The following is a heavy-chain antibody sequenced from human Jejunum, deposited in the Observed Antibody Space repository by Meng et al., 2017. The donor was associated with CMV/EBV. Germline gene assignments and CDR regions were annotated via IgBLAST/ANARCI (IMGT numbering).Heavy chain of an antibody. CDR3: ARGRVPVGAALNY. CDR1: GFMFSSYG. D-gene: IGHD1-26*01. Sequence: SGFMFSSYGMHWVRQAPGKGLEWVANIKQDGSEKYYVDSVKGRFTISRDNAKNSLYLQMNSLRAEDTAVYYCARGRVPVGAALNYWGQGTLVTVSS. J-gene: IGHJ4*02. CDR2: IKQDGSEK. V-gene: IGHV3-7*01.